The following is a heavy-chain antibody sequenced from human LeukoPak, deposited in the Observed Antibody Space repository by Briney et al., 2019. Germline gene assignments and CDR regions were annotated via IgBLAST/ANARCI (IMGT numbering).Heavy chain of an antibody. V-gene: IGHV4-34*01. CDR2: INHSGST. J-gene: IGHJ4*02. CDR1: GGSFSGYY. CDR3: ASLPGDY. Sequence: SETLSLTCAVYGGSFSGYYWSWIRQPPGKGLEWIGEINHSGSTNYNPSLKSRVTISVDTSKNQFSLKLSSVIAADTAVYYCASLPGDYWGQGTLVTVSS.